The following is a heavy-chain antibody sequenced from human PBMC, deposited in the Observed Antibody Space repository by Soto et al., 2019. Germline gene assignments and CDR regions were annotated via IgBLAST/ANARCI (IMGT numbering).Heavy chain of an antibody. CDR3: ARTPARGGYSYGYLSH. Sequence: ASVKVSCQASGGTFSSYAISWVRQAPGQGLEWMGGIIPIFGTANYAQKFQGRVTITADESTSTAYMELSSLRSEDTAVYYCARTPARGGYSYGYLSHWGQGTLVTVSS. D-gene: IGHD5-18*01. CDR1: GGTFSSYA. CDR2: IIPIFGTA. J-gene: IGHJ4*02. V-gene: IGHV1-69*13.